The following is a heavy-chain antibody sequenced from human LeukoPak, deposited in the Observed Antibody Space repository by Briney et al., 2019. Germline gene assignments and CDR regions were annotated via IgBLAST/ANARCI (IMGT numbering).Heavy chain of an antibody. V-gene: IGHV1-2*02. J-gene: IGHJ4*02. D-gene: IGHD3-22*01. CDR2: IHPNSGGT. CDR3: ARWGKYYYDSSGYYY. Sequence: SVKVSCTASGYTFTGYYMHWVQQAPGQGLEWMGWIHPNSGGTKYAQRFQGRVTVTRDTSISTVYMELSRLRSDDTAVYYCARWGKYYYDSSGYYYWGQGTLVSVSS. CDR1: GYTFTGYY.